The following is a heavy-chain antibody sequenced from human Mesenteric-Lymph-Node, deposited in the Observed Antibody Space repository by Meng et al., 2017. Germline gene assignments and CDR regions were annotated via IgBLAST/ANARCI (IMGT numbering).Heavy chain of an antibody. J-gene: IGHJ3*02. CDR2: IYHSGST. V-gene: IGHV4-38-2*02. CDR3: ARDLWDSSGSDAFDI. CDR1: GYSISSGYY. Sequence: SETLSLTCTVSGYSISSGYYWGWIRQPPGKGLEWIGSIYHSGSTYYNPSLKSRVTISVDTSKNQFSLKLSSVTAADTAVYHCARDLWDSSGSDAFDIWGQGTMVTVSS. D-gene: IGHD3-22*01.